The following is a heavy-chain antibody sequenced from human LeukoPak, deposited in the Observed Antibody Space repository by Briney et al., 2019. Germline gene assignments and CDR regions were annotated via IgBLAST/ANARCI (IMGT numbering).Heavy chain of an antibody. CDR1: GGSISSGGYY. CDR2: IYYSGST. CDR3: ARDRVVVTATRSYWYFDL. D-gene: IGHD2-21*02. J-gene: IGHJ2*01. Sequence: PSETLSLTCTVSGGSISSGGYYWSWIRQHPGKGLEWIGYIYYSGSTYYNPSLKSRVTISVDTSKNQFSLKLSSVTAADTAVYYCARDRVVVTATRSYWYFDLWGRGTLVTVSS. V-gene: IGHV4-31*03.